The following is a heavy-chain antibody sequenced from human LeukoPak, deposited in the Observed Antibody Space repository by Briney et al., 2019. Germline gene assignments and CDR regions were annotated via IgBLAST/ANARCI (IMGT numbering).Heavy chain of an antibody. V-gene: IGHV3-48*04. D-gene: IGHD2-2*01. CDR3: ARVIVVVPAAMKEVPDAFDI. J-gene: IGHJ3*02. CDR2: IDSSSSTI. Sequence: PGGSLRLSCAASGFTFSSFRFNWVRQAPGKGLEWVSHIDSSSSTIYYADSVKGRFTISRDNAKNSLFLQMNSLRAEDTAVYYCARVIVVVPAAMKEVPDAFDIWGQGTMVTVSS. CDR1: GFTFSSFR.